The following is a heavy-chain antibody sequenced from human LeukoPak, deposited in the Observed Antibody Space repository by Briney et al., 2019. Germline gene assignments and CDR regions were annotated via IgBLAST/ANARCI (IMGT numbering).Heavy chain of an antibody. J-gene: IGHJ4*02. CDR1: GFTFSSYA. CDR2: ISGSGGST. CDR3: AKGGQLWLSQTDY. D-gene: IGHD5-18*01. Sequence: GGSLRLSCAASGFTFSSYAMSWVRQAPGKGLEWVSAISGSGGSTYYADSVKGRFTISRDNSKNTLYLQMNSLRAEDTDVYYCAKGGQLWLSQTDYWGQGTLVTVSS. V-gene: IGHV3-23*01.